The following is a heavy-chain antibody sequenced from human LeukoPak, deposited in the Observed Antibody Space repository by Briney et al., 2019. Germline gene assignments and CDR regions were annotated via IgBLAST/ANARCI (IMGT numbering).Heavy chain of an antibody. CDR2: ISDTGFTT. D-gene: IGHD3-22*01. CDR3: ARTLNYYDSSGYTY. V-gene: IGHV3-11*04. Sequence: GGSLRLSCAASGFIINDYYMTWIRQTPGKGLEWISDISDTGFTTQYADSVKGRFTISRDNAANSLYLQMNSLRAEDTAVYYCARTLNYYDSSGYTYWGQGTLVTVSS. J-gene: IGHJ4*02. CDR1: GFIINDYY.